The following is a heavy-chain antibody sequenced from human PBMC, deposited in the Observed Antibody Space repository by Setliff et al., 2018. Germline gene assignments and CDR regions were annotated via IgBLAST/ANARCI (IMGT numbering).Heavy chain of an antibody. V-gene: IGHV1-2*04. CDR2: INPNSGGT. D-gene: IGHD6-19*01. CDR3: ARAGGSGWYFDAFDI. Sequence: ASVKVSCKASGYTFTSYGISWVRQAPGQGLEWMGWINPNSGGTNYAQKFQGWVTMTRDTSISTAYMELSRLRSDDTAVYYCARAGGSGWYFDAFDIWGQGTMVTVSS. CDR1: GYTFTSYG. J-gene: IGHJ3*02.